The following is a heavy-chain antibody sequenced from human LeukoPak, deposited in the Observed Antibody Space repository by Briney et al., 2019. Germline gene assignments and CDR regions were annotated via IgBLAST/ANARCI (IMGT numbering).Heavy chain of an antibody. Sequence: SVKVSCKASGGTLSSYAISWVRQAPGQGLEWMGGIIPIFGTANYAQKFQGRVTITADESTSTAYMELSSLRSEDTAVYYCARDRGSYGSGSYPLDYWGQGTLVTVSS. D-gene: IGHD3-10*01. V-gene: IGHV1-69*13. CDR1: GGTLSSYA. J-gene: IGHJ4*02. CDR2: IIPIFGTA. CDR3: ARDRGSYGSGSYPLDY.